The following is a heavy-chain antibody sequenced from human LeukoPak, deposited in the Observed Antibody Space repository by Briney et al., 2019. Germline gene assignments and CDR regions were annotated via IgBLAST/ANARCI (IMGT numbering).Heavy chain of an antibody. V-gene: IGHV3-23*01. J-gene: IGHJ4*02. CDR3: AKALEYSSSSPPNY. CDR1: GFTFSSYA. Sequence: GGPLRLSCAASGFTFSSYAMSWVRQAPGKGLEWVSAISGSGGSTYYADSVKGRFTISRDNSKNTLYLQMNSLRAEDTAVYYCAKALEYSSSSPPNYWGQGTLVTVSS. D-gene: IGHD6-6*01. CDR2: ISGSGGST.